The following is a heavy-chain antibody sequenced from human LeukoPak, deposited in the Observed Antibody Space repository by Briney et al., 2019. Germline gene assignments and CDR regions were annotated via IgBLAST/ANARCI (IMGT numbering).Heavy chain of an antibody. Sequence: SETLSLTCTVSGGSISSSSYYWGWIRQPPGKGLEWIGSIYYSGSTYYNPSLKSRVTISVDTSKNQFSLKLSSVTAADTAVYYCARPFYYGSGSYRGHPAPAYFDYWGQGTLVTVSS. D-gene: IGHD3-10*01. CDR1: GGSISSSSYY. J-gene: IGHJ4*02. CDR2: IYYSGST. CDR3: ARPFYYGSGSYRGHPAPAYFDY. V-gene: IGHV4-39*01.